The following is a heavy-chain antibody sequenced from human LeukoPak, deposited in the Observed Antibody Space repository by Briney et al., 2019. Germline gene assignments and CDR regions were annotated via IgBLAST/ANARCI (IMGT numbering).Heavy chain of an antibody. J-gene: IGHJ4*02. CDR3: ARDHTDYDFWSGYPSHVYFDY. V-gene: IGHV3-21*01. CDR2: ISSSSSYI. Sequence: PGGSLRLSCAASGVTFSSYSMNWVRQAPGKGLEWVSSISSSSSYIYYADSVKGRFTISRDNAKNSLYLQMNSLRAEDTAVYYCARDHTDYDFWSGYPSHVYFDYWGQGTLVTVSS. D-gene: IGHD3-3*01. CDR1: GVTFSSYS.